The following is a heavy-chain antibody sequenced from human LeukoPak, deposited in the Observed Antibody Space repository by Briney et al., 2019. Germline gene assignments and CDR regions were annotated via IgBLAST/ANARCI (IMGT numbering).Heavy chain of an antibody. V-gene: IGHV3-48*03. Sequence: GGSLRLSCAASGFDLGAYEMNWVRQAPGKGLGWVAYFAGSDTTKYYADSVRGRFTISRDNAKNSLYLQMNSLRAEDTALYYCTTLGYHLDSWGQGTLVTVSS. J-gene: IGHJ4*02. CDR2: FAGSDTTK. D-gene: IGHD3-22*01. CDR3: TTLGYHLDS. CDR1: GFDLGAYE.